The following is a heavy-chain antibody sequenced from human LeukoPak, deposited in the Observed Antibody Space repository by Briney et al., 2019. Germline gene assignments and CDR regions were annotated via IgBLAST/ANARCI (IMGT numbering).Heavy chain of an antibody. Sequence: SETLSLTCTVSGGSISSSSYYWGWIRQPPGKGLEWIGSIYYSGSTYYNPSLKSRVTISVDTSKNQFSLKLSSVTAADTAVYYCARHSVPLSIFGVVNWFDPWGQGTLVTVSS. CDR1: GGSISSSSYY. V-gene: IGHV4-39*01. J-gene: IGHJ5*02. CDR3: ARHSVPLSIFGVVNWFDP. D-gene: IGHD3-3*01. CDR2: IYYSGST.